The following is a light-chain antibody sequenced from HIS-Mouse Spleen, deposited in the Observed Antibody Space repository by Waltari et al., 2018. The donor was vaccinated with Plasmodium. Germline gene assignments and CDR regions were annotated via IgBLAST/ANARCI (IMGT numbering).Light chain of an antibody. V-gene: IGLV2-23*03. J-gene: IGLJ2*01. CDR2: EGS. Sequence: QSALTQPASVSGSPGQSITISCTGTSSAVGSYNLVSWYHQRPGKAPKLMIYEGSKRPSGVSNRFSGSKSGNTASLTISGLQAEDEADYYCCSYAGSSTFVVFGGGTKLTVL. CDR1: SSAVGSYNL. CDR3: CSYAGSSTFVV.